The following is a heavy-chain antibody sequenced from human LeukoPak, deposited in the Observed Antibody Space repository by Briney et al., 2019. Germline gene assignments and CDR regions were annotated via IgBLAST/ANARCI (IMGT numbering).Heavy chain of an antibody. D-gene: IGHD2/OR15-2a*01. J-gene: IGHJ4*02. CDR3: ARLTPIALDY. CDR1: RYSFTSYW. Sequence: GEYLKISCKGSRYSFTSYWIGWVRQMPGKGLEWMGIIYPGDSDTRYSPSFQGQVTISADKSISTAYLQWSSLKASDTAMYYGARLTPIALDYWGQGTLVTVSS. V-gene: IGHV5-51*01. CDR2: IYPGDSDT.